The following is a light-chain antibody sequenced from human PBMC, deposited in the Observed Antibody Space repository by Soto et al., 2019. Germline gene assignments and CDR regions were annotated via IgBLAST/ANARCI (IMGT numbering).Light chain of an antibody. Sequence: IQVAQSPSSLSASVGDRVTITCRASQSIGSHLNWYQQKPGTAPHLLIYGASGLQGGVPSRFSGSGSGTDFTLTISTLQPEDFATYYCLQTYRLPVAFGGGTKVEIK. CDR3: LQTYRLPVA. CDR2: GAS. V-gene: IGKV1-39*01. J-gene: IGKJ4*01. CDR1: QSIGSH.